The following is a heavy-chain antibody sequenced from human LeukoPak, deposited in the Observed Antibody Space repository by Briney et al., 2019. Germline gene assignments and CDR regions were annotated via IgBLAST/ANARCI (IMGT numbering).Heavy chain of an antibody. CDR2: INPNSGGT. CDR1: GYTFTGYY. D-gene: IGHD3-3*01. V-gene: IGHV1-2*02. CDR3: ATDLYYDFWSGYNDY. J-gene: IGHJ4*02. Sequence: ASVKVSCKASGYTFTGYYMHWVRQAPGQGLEWMGWINPNSGGTNYAQKFQGRVTMTRDTSISTAYMELSRLRSDDTAVYYCATDLYYDFWSGYNDYWGQGTLVTVSS.